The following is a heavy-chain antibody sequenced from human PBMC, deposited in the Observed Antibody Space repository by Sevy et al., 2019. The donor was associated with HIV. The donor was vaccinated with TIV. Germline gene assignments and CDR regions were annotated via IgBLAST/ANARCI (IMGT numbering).Heavy chain of an antibody. J-gene: IGHJ4*02. CDR1: GFILSDYA. D-gene: IGHD3-10*01. Sequence: GGSLRLSCAASGFILSDYAMNWVRQAPGKGLEWVAIISPEGSRIDYADSVKGRLIISRDNANSSVSLQMNSLRVEDMGVYYCAKDRGWKTFDYWGQGPLVTVSS. CDR2: ISPEGSRI. CDR3: AKDRGWKTFDY. V-gene: IGHV3-7*04.